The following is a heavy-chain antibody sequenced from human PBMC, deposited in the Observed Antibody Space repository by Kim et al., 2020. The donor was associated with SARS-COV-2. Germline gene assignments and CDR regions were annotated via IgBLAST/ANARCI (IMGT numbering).Heavy chain of an antibody. V-gene: IGHV3-23*01. Sequence: AKTKYEASVEGRFFVSRDNAKNTVFLQMNSLRDEDTAIYYCATRATGGVWGQGTTVTVSS. J-gene: IGHJ6*02. CDR2: AKT. D-gene: IGHD7-27*01. CDR3: ATRATGGV.